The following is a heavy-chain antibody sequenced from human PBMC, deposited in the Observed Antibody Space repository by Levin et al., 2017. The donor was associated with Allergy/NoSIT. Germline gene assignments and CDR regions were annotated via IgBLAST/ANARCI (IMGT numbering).Heavy chain of an antibody. CDR2: ISGSGGST. CDR3: AKLEPGGSYYPHYFDY. V-gene: IGHV3-23*01. J-gene: IGHJ4*02. Sequence: GESLKISCAASGFTFSSYAMSWVRQAPGKGLEWVSAISGSGGSTYYADSVKGRFTISRDNSKNTLYLQMNSLRAEDTAVYYCAKLEPGGSYYPHYFDYWGQGTLVTVSS. D-gene: IGHD1-26*01. CDR1: GFTFSSYA.